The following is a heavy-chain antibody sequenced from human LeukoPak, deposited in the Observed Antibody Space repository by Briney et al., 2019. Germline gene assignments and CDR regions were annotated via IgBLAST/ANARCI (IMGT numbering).Heavy chain of an antibody. V-gene: IGHV1-18*01. CDR2: ISAYNGNT. Sequence: ASVKVSCKASGYTFTSYGISWVRQAPGQGLEWMGWISAYNGNTNYAQKLQGRVTMTEDTSTDTAYMELSSLRSEDTAVYYCASLGGGSTVTTYLNYWGQGTLVTVSS. D-gene: IGHD4-17*01. J-gene: IGHJ4*02. CDR3: ASLGGGSTVTTYLNY. CDR1: GYTFTSYG.